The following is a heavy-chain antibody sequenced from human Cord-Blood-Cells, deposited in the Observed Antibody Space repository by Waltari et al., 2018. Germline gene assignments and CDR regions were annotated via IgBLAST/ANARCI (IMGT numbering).Heavy chain of an antibody. CDR3: ARTIRGCGVY. V-gene: IGHV4-34*01. D-gene: IGHD3-10*01. CDR2: INHSGST. CDR1: GGSLSAYH. J-gene: IGHJ4*02. Sequence: VQLQHWGPGLLKPSETLSLTCAVYGGSLSAYHSSWIRQPPGKGLEWIGEINHSGSTNYNPSLKSRGTISVDTSKNQFSLKLSAVTAADTAVYYCARTIRGCGVYWGQGTLVTVSS.